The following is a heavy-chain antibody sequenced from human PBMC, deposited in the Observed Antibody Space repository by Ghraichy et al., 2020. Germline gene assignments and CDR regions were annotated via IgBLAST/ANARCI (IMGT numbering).Heavy chain of an antibody. CDR2: IKEDGSQK. J-gene: IGHJ5*01. Sequence: GGSLRLSCVASGFTFSRYWMRWVRQAPGKGLEWVASIKEDGSQKNYVDSVKGLFTISRDNAQNSLYLQMNSLRAEDTAVYYCAKAGAGWFDSWGQGILVTVSS. CDR3: AKAGAGWFDS. D-gene: IGHD6-19*01. V-gene: IGHV3-7*01. CDR1: GFTFSRYW.